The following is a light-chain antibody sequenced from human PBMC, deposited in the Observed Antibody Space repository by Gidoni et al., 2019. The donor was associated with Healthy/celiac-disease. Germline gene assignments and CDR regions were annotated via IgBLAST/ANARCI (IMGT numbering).Light chain of an antibody. CDR3: QQSYSTPRT. CDR1: QSISSY. V-gene: IGKV1-39*01. J-gene: IGKJ1*01. CDR2: AAS. Sequence: DIHMTQSPSSLSASVGDRVTITCRASQSISSYLHWYQQKSGKAPKLLIYAASSLQSGVPSRFSGSGSGTDFTRTISSLQPEDVATYYCQQSYSTPRTFGQGTKVEIK.